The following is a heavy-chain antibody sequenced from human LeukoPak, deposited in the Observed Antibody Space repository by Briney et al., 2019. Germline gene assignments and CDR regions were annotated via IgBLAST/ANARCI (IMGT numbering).Heavy chain of an antibody. CDR1: GYTLTAYY. D-gene: IGHD6-13*01. Sequence: ASVKVSCKASGYTLTAYYIHWLRQAPGQGLEWMGWIKSNTGGTKYVEKFEVRFTMTRDTSISTIYMELSSLRSDDTAVYYCAADKQQLSYYFDYWGQGTQVTVSA. CDR3: AADKQQLSYYFDY. V-gene: IGHV1-2*02. J-gene: IGHJ4*02. CDR2: IKSNTGGT.